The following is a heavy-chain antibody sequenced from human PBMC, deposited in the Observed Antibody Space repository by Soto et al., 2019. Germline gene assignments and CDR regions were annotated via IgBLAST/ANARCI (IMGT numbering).Heavy chain of an antibody. CDR3: ARDPGSYYGMDV. CDR1: GGTLSSYT. CDR2: IIPILGIA. J-gene: IGHJ6*02. Sequence: SVKVSCKASGGTLSSYTISWVRQAPGQGLEWMGRIIPILGIANYAQKFQGRVTITADKSTSTAYMELSSLRSEDTAVYYCARDPGSYYGMDVWGQGTTVTVSS. D-gene: IGHD1-26*01. V-gene: IGHV1-69*04.